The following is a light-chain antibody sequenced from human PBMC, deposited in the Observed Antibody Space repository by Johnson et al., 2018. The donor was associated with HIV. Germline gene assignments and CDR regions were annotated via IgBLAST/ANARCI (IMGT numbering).Light chain of an antibody. CDR1: SSNIGNNY. J-gene: IGLJ1*01. V-gene: IGLV1-51*02. Sequence: HSVLTQPPSVSAAPGQKVTISCSGSSSNIGNNYVSWYQQLPGTAPKLLIYENNQRPSGFPDRFSGSKSGTSATLGIPGLQPGAEADYYCGTWDSSRSSLSHFGPGTKCTVL. CDR2: ENN. CDR3: GTWDSSRSSLSH.